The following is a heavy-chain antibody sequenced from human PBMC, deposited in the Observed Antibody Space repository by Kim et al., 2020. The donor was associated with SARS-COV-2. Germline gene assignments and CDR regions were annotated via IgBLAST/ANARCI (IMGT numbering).Heavy chain of an antibody. CDR3: ARDASGYSGYDPDYYYYGMDV. V-gene: IGHV3-48*02. CDR1: GFTFSSYS. Sequence: GGSLRLSCAASGFTFSSYSMNWVRQAPGKGLEWVSYISSSSSTIYYTDSVKGRFTISRDNAKNSLYLQMNSLRDEDTAVYYCARDASGYSGYDPDYYYYGMDVCGQGTTVTVSS. CDR2: ISSSSSTI. J-gene: IGHJ6*02. D-gene: IGHD5-12*01.